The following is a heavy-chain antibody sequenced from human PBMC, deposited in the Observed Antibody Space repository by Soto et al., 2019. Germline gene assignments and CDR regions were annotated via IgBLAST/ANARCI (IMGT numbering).Heavy chain of an antibody. CDR1: GFTLSGYD. J-gene: IGHJ6*02. Sequence: EVQLVESGGGLVQPGGSLRLSCAASGFTLSGYDIHWVRQATGKGLEWVSGIGSAGDTHYEDSVKGRFTISRENAKNSLYLQMNSLRDGDTAVYYCTRKTPPEGMAVLGQGTTVTVSS. V-gene: IGHV3-13*01. CDR3: TRKTPPEGMAV. CDR2: IGSAGDT. D-gene: IGHD2-15*01.